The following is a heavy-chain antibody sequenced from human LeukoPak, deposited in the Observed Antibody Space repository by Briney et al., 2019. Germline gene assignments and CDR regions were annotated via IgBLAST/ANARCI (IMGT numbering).Heavy chain of an antibody. CDR2: IIPIFGTA. D-gene: IGHD3-22*01. Sequence: GASVKVSCKASGGTFSSYAISWVRQAPGQGLEWMGGIIPIFGTANYAQKFQGRVTITADKSTSTAYMELSSLRSDDTAVYYCARNLATHTMIVVVATQALTRFDYWGQGTLVTVSS. CDR3: ARNLATHTMIVVVATQALTRFDY. V-gene: IGHV1-69*06. J-gene: IGHJ4*02. CDR1: GGTFSSYA.